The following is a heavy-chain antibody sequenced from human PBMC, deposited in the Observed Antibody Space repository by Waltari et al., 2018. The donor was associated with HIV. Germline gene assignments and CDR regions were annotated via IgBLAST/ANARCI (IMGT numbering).Heavy chain of an antibody. J-gene: IGHJ4*02. CDR3: ARAYSGTYRIGDY. CDR1: GFTFSKYW. V-gene: IGHV3-7*01. Sequence: EVQLVETGGALVQPGGSLRVSCVASGFTFSKYWMTWVRRAPGKGLEWVANIKQDGNEKNYLDSVKCRFTISRDNAKNSLYLQMNNLRDEDSATYYCARAYSGTYRIGDYWGQGTLVTVSS. CDR2: IKQDGNEK. D-gene: IGHD1-26*01.